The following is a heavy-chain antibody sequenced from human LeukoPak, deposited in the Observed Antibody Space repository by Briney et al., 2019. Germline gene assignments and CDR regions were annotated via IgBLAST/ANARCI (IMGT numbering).Heavy chain of an antibody. Sequence: SETLSLTCAVYGGSFSGYYWSWIRQPPGKGLEWIGEINHSGSTNYNPSLKSRVTISVDTSKNQFSLKLSSVTAADTAVYYCARGLRPHYYYNYYMDVWGKETTVTVSS. J-gene: IGHJ6*03. D-gene: IGHD3-16*01. CDR2: INHSGST. CDR3: ARGLRPHYYYNYYMDV. V-gene: IGHV4-34*01. CDR1: GGSFSGYY.